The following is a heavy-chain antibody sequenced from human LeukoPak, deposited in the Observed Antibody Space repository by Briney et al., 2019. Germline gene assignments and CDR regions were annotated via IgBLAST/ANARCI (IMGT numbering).Heavy chain of an antibody. CDR3: ARAQVVDGYGYGPDY. CDR1: GFTFSSYA. Sequence: ERSLRLSCAASGFTFSSYAMHWVRQAPGKGLEWVAVISYDGSNKYYADSVKGRFTISRDNSKNTLYLQMNSLRAEDTAVYYCARAQVVDGYGYGPDYWGQGTLVTVSS. D-gene: IGHD5-18*01. V-gene: IGHV3-30-3*01. J-gene: IGHJ4*02. CDR2: ISYDGSNK.